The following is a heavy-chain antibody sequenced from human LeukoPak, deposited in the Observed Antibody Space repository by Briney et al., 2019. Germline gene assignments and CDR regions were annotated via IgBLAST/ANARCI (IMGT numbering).Heavy chain of an antibody. V-gene: IGHV3-53*01. CDR3: AKDRREGSGRPDYFDY. D-gene: IGHD3-10*01. CDR1: GFTVSSNY. Sequence: GGSLRLSCAASGFTVSSNYMSWVRQAPGKGLEWVSVTYSNGRTYYADSVKGRFTISRDISKNTLYLQMNSLRAEDTAVYYCAKDRREGSGRPDYFDYWGQGTLVTVSS. J-gene: IGHJ4*02. CDR2: TYSNGRT.